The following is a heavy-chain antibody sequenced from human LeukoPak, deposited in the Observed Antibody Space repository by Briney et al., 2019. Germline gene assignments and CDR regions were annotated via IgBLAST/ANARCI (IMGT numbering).Heavy chain of an antibody. J-gene: IGHJ4*02. V-gene: IGHV3-23*01. CDR2: ISGSGGST. Sequence: GGSLRLSCAASGFTFSSYAMSWVRQAPGKGLEWVSAISGSGGSTYYADSVKGRFTISRDNSKNTLYLQMNSLRAEDTAVYYCAKGRYYYDSSGYRLLEYWGQGTLVTVSS. CDR3: AKGRYYYDSSGYRLLEY. D-gene: IGHD3-22*01. CDR1: GFTFSSYA.